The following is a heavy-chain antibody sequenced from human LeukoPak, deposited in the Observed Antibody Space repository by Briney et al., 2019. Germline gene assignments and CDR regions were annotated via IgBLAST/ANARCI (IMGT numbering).Heavy chain of an antibody. V-gene: IGHV1-69*05. CDR3: ARAPHYCSSTSCYYWFDP. CDR1: GGTFSSYA. CDR2: IIPIFGTA. J-gene: IGHJ5*02. D-gene: IGHD2-2*01. Sequence: GASVKVSCKASGGTFSSYAISWVRQAPGQGLELMGGIIPIFGTANYAQKFQGRVTITTDESTSTAYMELSSLRSEDTAVYYCARAPHYCSSTSCYYWFDPWGQGTLVTVPS.